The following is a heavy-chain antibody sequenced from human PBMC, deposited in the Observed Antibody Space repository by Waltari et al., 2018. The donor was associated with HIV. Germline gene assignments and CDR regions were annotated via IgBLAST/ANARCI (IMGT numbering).Heavy chain of an antibody. J-gene: IGHJ2*01. CDR2: ITSGSYM. D-gene: IGHD5-18*01. V-gene: IGHV3-21*01. Sequence: LLESGGSMRLSCAASGFTFRSYSMNWVRQAPGKGLEWVSSITSGSYMFYVDSVKGRFTIFRDNTKNSLYLQMNSLRAEDTAVYYCARQGGSYGPDWYFDLWGRGTLVTVSS. CDR3: ARQGGSYGPDWYFDL. CDR1: GFTFRSYS.